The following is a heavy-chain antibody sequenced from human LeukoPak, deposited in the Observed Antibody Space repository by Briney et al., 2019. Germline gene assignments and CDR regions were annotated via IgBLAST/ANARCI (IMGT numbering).Heavy chain of an antibody. J-gene: IGHJ4*02. D-gene: IGHD3/OR15-3a*01. Sequence: PSETLSLTCAASGGSISSYYWSWIRQPPGKGLEWVGYIYYSGNTNHNPSLKSRVTISVDMSKNQFSLKLTSVTAADTAVYYCARRTGYYDGFDYWGQGTLVTVSS. V-gene: IGHV4-59*01. CDR3: ARRTGYYDGFDY. CDR2: IYYSGNT. CDR1: GGSISSYY.